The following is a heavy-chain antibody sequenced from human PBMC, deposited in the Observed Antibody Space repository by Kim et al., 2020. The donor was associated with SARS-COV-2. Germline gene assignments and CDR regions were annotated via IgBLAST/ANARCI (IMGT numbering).Heavy chain of an antibody. CDR1: GDSISSYY. V-gene: IGHV4-59*08. D-gene: IGHD6-19*01. CDR2: ISSSGST. CDR3: ARQVPSGYDPWLVSSGWGTYFDS. Sequence: SETLSLTCTVSGDSISSYYWTWIRQPPGKGLEWIGYISSSGSTDYNPSLKSRLTISVDTSKNQFSLKLTSVTAADTAVYYCARQVPSGYDPWLVSSGWGTYFDSWGQGILVTVSS. J-gene: IGHJ4*02.